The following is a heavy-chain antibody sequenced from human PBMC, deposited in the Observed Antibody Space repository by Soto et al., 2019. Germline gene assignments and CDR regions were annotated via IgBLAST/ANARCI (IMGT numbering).Heavy chain of an antibody. J-gene: IGHJ6*02. D-gene: IGHD5-18*01. CDR2: INQDGSEK. CDR3: ARDGSTSWYSYDYHGMDV. CDR1: GFTFSSYI. V-gene: IGHV3-7*03. Sequence: GSLRLSCAASGFTFSSYIMSWVRQAPGKGLEWVANINQDGSEKNYVDSVKGRFTISRDNAKNSLYLQMSSLRAEDTALYYCARDGSTSWYSYDYHGMDVWGQGTTVTVSS.